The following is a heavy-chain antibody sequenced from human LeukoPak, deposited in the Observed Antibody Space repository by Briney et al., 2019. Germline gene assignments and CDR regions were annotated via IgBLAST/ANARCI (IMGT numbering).Heavy chain of an antibody. D-gene: IGHD2-2*02. CDR1: GGSISSYY. CDR3: ARENRYLPGSDV. Sequence: SETLSLTCTVSGGSISSYYWSWIRQPPGKGLEWIGYIYYSGSTNYNPSLKSRVTISVDTSKNQFSLKLSSVTAADTAVYYCARENRYLPGSDVWGQGTTVTVSS. V-gene: IGHV4-59*01. J-gene: IGHJ6*02. CDR2: IYYSGST.